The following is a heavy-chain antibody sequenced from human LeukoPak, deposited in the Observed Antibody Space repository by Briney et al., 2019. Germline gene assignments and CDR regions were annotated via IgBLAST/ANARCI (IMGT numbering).Heavy chain of an antibody. Sequence: ASVTVSCKASGYTFTSYGISWVRQAPGQGLEWMGWISAYNGNTNYAQKLQGRVTMTTDTSTSTAYMGLRSLRSDDTAVYYCAREYYYDSSGYYGAFDIWGQGTMVTVSS. V-gene: IGHV1-18*01. J-gene: IGHJ3*02. D-gene: IGHD3-22*01. CDR1: GYTFTSYG. CDR3: AREYYYDSSGYYGAFDI. CDR2: ISAYNGNT.